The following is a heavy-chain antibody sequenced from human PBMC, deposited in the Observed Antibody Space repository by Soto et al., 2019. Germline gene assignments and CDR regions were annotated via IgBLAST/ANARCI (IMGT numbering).Heavy chain of an antibody. J-gene: IGHJ6*02. Sequence: GGSLRLSCAAFGFTFCSYSMNWVRQAPGKGLEWVSSISSSSSYIYYADSVKGRFTISRDNAKNSLYLQMNSLRAEDTAVYYCARVVGGSGSYYSYYYYYYGMDVWGQGTTVTVSS. CDR2: ISSSSSYI. D-gene: IGHD3-10*01. V-gene: IGHV3-21*01. CDR1: GFTFCSYS. CDR3: ARVVGGSGSYYSYYYYYYGMDV.